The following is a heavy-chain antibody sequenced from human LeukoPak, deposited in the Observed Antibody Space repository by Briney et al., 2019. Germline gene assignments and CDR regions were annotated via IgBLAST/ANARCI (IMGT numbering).Heavy chain of an antibody. CDR1: GGSISRGSFY. J-gene: IGHJ4*02. D-gene: IGHD6-19*01. V-gene: IGHV4-61*09. Sequence: PSETLSLTCAVSGGSISRGSFYWSWIRQPAGKRLEWIGQIYARGSTNYNPSLRSRVTISLDTSKNQFSLNLNSVTAADTAVYYCARGSGWYGDYFEYWGQGTLVTVSS. CDR3: ARGSGWYGDYFEY. CDR2: IYARGST.